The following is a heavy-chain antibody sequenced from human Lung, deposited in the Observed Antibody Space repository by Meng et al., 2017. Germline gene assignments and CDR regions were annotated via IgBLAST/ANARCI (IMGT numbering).Heavy chain of an antibody. D-gene: IGHD3-3*01. J-gene: IGHJ5*02. Sequence: HVHLQDSGRVLVKPSGNLSLTCAVFGGSISSRNWWSWVRQSPGKGLEWIGEIYHSGRTNYNPSLESRVTISLDKSQNHFSLKVKSVTAADTAVYYCVRGGQDQAYYDFWSGPFDPWGQGTLVTVSS. CDR3: VRGGQDQAYYDFWSGPFDP. V-gene: IGHV4-4*02. CDR1: GGSISSRNW. CDR2: IYHSGRT.